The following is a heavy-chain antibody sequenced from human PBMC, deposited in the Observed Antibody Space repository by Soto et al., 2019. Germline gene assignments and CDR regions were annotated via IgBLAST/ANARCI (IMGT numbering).Heavy chain of an antibody. D-gene: IGHD3-16*01. Sequence: EVQLLESGGDLAHPGGSLRLSCAASGFAFSDYTRMWVRQTPGRGRELVSQISRQSGKTTYYADSVKGRFTISRDNSKSMLYLQMSNLRVEDTAIYYCAKIWWSAPGVDPWGQGTLVFVSS. CDR1: GFAFSDYT. CDR2: ISRQSGKTT. J-gene: IGHJ5*02. CDR3: AKIWWSAPGVDP. V-gene: IGHV3-23*01.